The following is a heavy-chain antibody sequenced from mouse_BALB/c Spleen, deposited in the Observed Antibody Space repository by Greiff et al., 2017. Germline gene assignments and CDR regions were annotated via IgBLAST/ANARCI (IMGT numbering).Heavy chain of an antibody. V-gene: IGHV2-2*02. Sequence: QVQLQQSGPGLVQPSQSLSITCTVSGFSLTSYGVHWVRQSPGKGLEWLGVIWSGGSTDYNAAFISRLSISKDNSKSQVFFKMNSLQANDTAIYYCARNLYGNPFAYWGQGTLVTVSA. J-gene: IGHJ3*01. CDR1: GFSLTSYG. CDR3: ARNLYGNPFAY. D-gene: IGHD2-1*01. CDR2: IWSGGST.